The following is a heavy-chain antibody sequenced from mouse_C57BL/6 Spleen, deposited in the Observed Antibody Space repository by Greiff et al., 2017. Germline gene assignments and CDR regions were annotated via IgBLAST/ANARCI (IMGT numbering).Heavy chain of an antibody. Sequence: QVQLQQPGAELVKPGASVKLSCKASGYTFTSYWMHWVKQRPGQGLEWIGMIHPNSGSTKYNEKFKSKATLTVDKSSSTAYMQLSSLTSEDSAVYYCARQIRYDYDFDYWGQGTTLTVSS. D-gene: IGHD2-4*01. J-gene: IGHJ2*01. CDR1: GYTFTSYW. V-gene: IGHV1-64*01. CDR3: ARQIRYDYDFDY. CDR2: IHPNSGST.